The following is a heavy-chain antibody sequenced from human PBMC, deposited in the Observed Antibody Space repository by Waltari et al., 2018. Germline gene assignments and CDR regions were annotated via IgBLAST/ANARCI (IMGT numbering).Heavy chain of an antibody. V-gene: IGHV4-39*01. Sequence: QLQLQESGPGLVKPSETRSLTCTVSGGSISSSRYYCGWIRQPPGKGLEWIGSIYYSGSTYYNPSLKSRVTISVDTSKNQFSLKLSSVTAADTAVYYCARQIAGLYYFDYWGQGTLVTVSS. CDR3: ARQIAGLYYFDY. J-gene: IGHJ4*02. D-gene: IGHD3-22*01. CDR1: GGSISSSRYY. CDR2: IYYSGST.